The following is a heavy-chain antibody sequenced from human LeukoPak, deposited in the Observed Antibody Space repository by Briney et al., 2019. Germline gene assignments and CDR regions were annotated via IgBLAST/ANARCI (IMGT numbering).Heavy chain of an antibody. CDR1: GFTFSSYA. Sequence: PGRSLRLSCAASGFTFSSYAMHWVRQAPGKGLEWVSSISSSSSYICYADSVKGRFTISRDNAKNSLYLQMNSLRAEDTAVYYCARDSPVEKYYYDSSGYYYDNAFDIWGQGTMVTVSS. D-gene: IGHD3-22*01. CDR3: ARDSPVEKYYYDSSGYYYDNAFDI. V-gene: IGHV3-21*01. J-gene: IGHJ3*02. CDR2: ISSSSSYI.